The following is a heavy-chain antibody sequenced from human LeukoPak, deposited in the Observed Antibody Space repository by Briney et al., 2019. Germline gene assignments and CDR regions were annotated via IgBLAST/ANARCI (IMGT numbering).Heavy chain of an antibody. Sequence: SETLSLPWTVSGGSISSYYGSWIRQPPGKGLEWIGYIYYSGSTSYNPSLKSRVIISIDTSKNQFSLKLTSVTAADTAVYYCASSAYYYYSSGSWGQGTMVTVSS. V-gene: IGHV4-59*01. CDR1: GGSISSYY. CDR2: IYYSGST. D-gene: IGHD3-22*01. CDR3: ASSAYYYYSSGS. J-gene: IGHJ4*03.